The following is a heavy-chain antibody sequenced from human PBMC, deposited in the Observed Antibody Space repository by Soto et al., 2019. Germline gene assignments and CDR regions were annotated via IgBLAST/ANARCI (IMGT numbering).Heavy chain of an antibody. J-gene: IGHJ4*02. CDR3: ARDRSGWYDF. D-gene: IGHD6-19*01. V-gene: IGHV1-18*01. CDR1: GYPFTGNR. Sequence: GPEVKKTGASVKVSCKTSGYPFTGNRLSWVRRAPGLGLEWMGWISPHNGNAKYAQKFQDRVTMTADTAASTVYMELRSLRSDDSAVFYCARDRSGWYDFWGQGTLVTVSA. CDR2: ISPHNGNA.